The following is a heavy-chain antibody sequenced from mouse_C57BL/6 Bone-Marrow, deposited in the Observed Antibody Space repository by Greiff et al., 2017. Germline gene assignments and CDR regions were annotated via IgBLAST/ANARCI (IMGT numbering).Heavy chain of an antibody. CDR3: TPYYGNYLYAMDY. V-gene: IGHV14-4*01. D-gene: IGHD2-10*01. Sequence: LQESGAELVRPGASVKLSCTASGFNIKDDYMHWVKQRPEQGLEWIGWIDPENGDTEYASKFQGKATITADTSSNTAYLQLSSLTSEDTAVYYCTPYYGNYLYAMDYWGQGTSVTVSS. J-gene: IGHJ4*01. CDR2: IDPENGDT. CDR1: GFNIKDDY.